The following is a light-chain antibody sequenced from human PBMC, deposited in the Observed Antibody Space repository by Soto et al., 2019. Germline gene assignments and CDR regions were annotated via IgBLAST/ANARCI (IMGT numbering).Light chain of an antibody. V-gene: IGLV2-23*01. CDR3: CSYAGSSTSPYV. CDR1: SSDVGGYIY. J-gene: IGLJ1*01. CDR2: EGS. Sequence: QSVLTQPASVSGSPGQSITISCTGTSSDVGGYIYVSWYRQHPGKAPKLMIYEGSKRPSGVSNRFSGSKSGNTASLTISGLQAEDEADYYCCSYAGSSTSPYVFGTGTKVTVL.